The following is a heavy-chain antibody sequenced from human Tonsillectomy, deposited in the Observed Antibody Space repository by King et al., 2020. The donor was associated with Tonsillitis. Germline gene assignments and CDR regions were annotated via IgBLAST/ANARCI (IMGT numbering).Heavy chain of an antibody. CDR1: GFTFSSYG. D-gene: IGHD2-8*01. J-gene: IGHJ3*02. V-gene: IGHV3-30*02. Sequence: VQLVESGGGVVQPGGSLRLSCAASGFTFSSYGMHWVRQAPGKGPEWVAFIRYDGSNKYYADSVKGRFTISRDNSKNTLYLQMNSLRAEDTAVYYCAKLRYCTNGVCYTDDAFDIWGQGTMVTVSS. CDR3: AKLRYCTNGVCYTDDAFDI. CDR2: IRYDGSNK.